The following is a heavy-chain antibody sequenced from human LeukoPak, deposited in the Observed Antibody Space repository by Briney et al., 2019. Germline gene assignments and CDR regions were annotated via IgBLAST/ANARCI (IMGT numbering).Heavy chain of an antibody. D-gene: IGHD6-13*01. CDR1: GGSLSSRNYY. CDR2: IYYSGST. CDR3: ARRYGVIAAPFDY. Sequence: SETLSLTCTVSGGSLSSRNYYWGWIRQPPGKGLEWLGSIYYSGSTYYNPSLKSRVTISVDTSKNQFSLKLSSVTAADTAVYYCARRYGVIAAPFDYWGQGTLVTVSS. V-gene: IGHV4-39*01. J-gene: IGHJ4*02.